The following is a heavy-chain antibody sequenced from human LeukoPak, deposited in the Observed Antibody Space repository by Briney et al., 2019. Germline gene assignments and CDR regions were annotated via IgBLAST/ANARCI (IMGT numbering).Heavy chain of an antibody. CDR3: ARSPYPGLRRRYFDY. J-gene: IGHJ4*02. CDR2: INHSGST. CDR1: GGSFSGYY. D-gene: IGHD5-12*01. Sequence: PSETLSLTSAVYGGSFSGYYWSWIRQPPGKGLEWIGEINHSGSTNYNPSLKSRVTISVDTSKNQFSLKLSSVTAADTAVYYCARSPYPGLRRRYFDYWGQGTLVTVSS. V-gene: IGHV4-34*01.